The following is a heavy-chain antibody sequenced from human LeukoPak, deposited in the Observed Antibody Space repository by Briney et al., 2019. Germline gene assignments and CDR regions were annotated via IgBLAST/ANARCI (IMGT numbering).Heavy chain of an antibody. CDR2: ISGSGAST. V-gene: IGHV3-23*01. D-gene: IGHD1-26*01. CDR3: AKGRGSPYYFEY. CDR1: GFTFSSFA. J-gene: IGHJ4*02. Sequence: PGGSLRRSCAASGFTFSSFAMTWVRQAPGKGLEWVSAISGSGASTYYADSVKGRFTISGDNSKNTLYLQMNSLRAEDTAVYYCAKGRGSPYYFEYWGQGTLVTVSS.